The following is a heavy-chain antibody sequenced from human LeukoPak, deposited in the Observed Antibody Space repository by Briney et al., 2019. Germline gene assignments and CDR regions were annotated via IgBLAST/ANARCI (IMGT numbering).Heavy chain of an antibody. D-gene: IGHD3-9*01. CDR3: ARDHYYDILTGYVFDP. Sequence: SVKVSCKASGGTFSSYAISWVRQAPGQGLEWMGGIIPIFGTANYAQKFQGRVSITTDESTSTAYMELSSLRSEDTAVYYCARDHYYDILTGYVFDPWGQGTLVTVSS. V-gene: IGHV1-69*05. CDR2: IIPIFGTA. J-gene: IGHJ5*02. CDR1: GGTFSSYA.